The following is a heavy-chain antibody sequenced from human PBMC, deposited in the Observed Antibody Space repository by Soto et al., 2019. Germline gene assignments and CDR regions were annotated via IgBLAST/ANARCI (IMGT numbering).Heavy chain of an antibody. CDR3: AKGRTYSCFAGYDC. D-gene: IGHD2-2*01. Sequence: EVQLVESGGGLEQPGRSLRLSCAASGVTFDDYAMHWVRQAPGKGLEWVAGISWNSGNIVYADSVKGGFTISRDNAKNSLYLQMNSLSAEDKALYYCAKGRTYSCFAGYDCWGEGALVTVSS. J-gene: IGHJ4*02. CDR2: ISWNSGNI. CDR1: GVTFDDYA. V-gene: IGHV3-9*01.